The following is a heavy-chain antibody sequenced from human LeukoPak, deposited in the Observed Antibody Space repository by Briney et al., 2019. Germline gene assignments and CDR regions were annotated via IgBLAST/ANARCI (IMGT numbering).Heavy chain of an antibody. D-gene: IGHD1-26*01. CDR3: ASSGSYRFDY. V-gene: IGHV3-48*02. J-gene: IGHJ4*02. CDR2: ITASGTAM. Sequence: GGSLRLSCAASGFTFSCYSMNWVRQAPGKGLEWVSHITASGTAMFYADSVKGRFTISRDNAKNSLYLQMNSLRDEDTAVYYCASSGSYRFDYWGQGTLVTVSS. CDR1: GFTFSCYS.